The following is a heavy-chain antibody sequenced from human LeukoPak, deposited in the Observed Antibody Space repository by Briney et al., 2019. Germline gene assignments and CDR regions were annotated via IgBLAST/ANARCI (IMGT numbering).Heavy chain of an antibody. Sequence: ASVKVSCKASGYTFTGYYMHWVRQAPGQGLEWMGWINPNSGGTSYAQKFQGRVTMTRDTSISTAYMELSRLRSDDTAVYYCARAPQTYLRSGYYFGYWGQGTLVTVSS. V-gene: IGHV1-2*02. J-gene: IGHJ4*02. D-gene: IGHD3-3*01. CDR3: ARAPQTYLRSGYYFGY. CDR2: INPNSGGT. CDR1: GYTFTGYY.